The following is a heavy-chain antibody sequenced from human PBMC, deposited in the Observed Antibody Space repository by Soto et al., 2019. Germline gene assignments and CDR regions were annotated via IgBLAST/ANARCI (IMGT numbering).Heavy chain of an antibody. J-gene: IGHJ3*01. Sequence: GGSLRLSCAASGFVFTNYAMNWVRQAPGKGLEWVSVIGGRGNSAYYADSVQGRFTISRDNSKNTLSLQMSSLTAGDTAIYYCVREGRGSFDFWGRGTMVTVSS. CDR2: IGGRGNSA. CDR1: GFVFTNYA. V-gene: IGHV3-23*01. CDR3: VREGRGSFDF. D-gene: IGHD5-12*01.